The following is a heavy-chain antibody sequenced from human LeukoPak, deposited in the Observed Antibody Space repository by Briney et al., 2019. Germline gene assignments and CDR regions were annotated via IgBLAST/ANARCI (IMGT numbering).Heavy chain of an antibody. D-gene: IGHD5-18*01. CDR3: ARTSKNSYGCSDY. V-gene: IGHV3-48*03. CDR2: ISGSGSNT. CDR1: GFAFSSYE. J-gene: IGHJ4*02. Sequence: PGGSLRLSCADSGFAFSSYEMTWVRQAPGKGLEWISYISGSGSNTYYADSVKGRFTISRDNAKNSLYLQLNSLRAEDTALYYCARTSKNSYGCSDYWGQGTLVTVSS.